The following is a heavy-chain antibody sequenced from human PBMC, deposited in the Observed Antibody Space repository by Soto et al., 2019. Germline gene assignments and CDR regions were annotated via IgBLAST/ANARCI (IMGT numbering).Heavy chain of an antibody. CDR1: AFSLTCYS. CDR3: AKDLTRQLADWLDP. V-gene: IGHV1-2*02. Sequence: SAKAGSKASAFSLTCYSIHSLRQAPGQGLEWMGWINAHSGGKEYAQKFQGRVTLTRDTSIATAYLTLTSLTSDDTALYYCAKDLTRQLADWLDPWGQGTQVTVSS. D-gene: IGHD6-6*01. J-gene: IGHJ5*02. CDR2: INAHSGGK.